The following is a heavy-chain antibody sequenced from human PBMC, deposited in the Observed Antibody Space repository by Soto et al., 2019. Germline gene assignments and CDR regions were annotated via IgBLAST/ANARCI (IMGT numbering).Heavy chain of an antibody. CDR3: ATHAEYQLVCWFDP. Sequence: EVQLLESGGGLVQPGGSLRLSCAVSGFSFSTYAMSWVRQAPGKGLEWVSGISAGGGNTYYADSVRGRFTITRDNSKDKMYLQITRMRPEDTDFYYCATHAEYQLVCWFDPWGLGTLVTVSS. J-gene: IGHJ5*02. CDR2: ISAGGGNT. D-gene: IGHD2-2*01. V-gene: IGHV3-23*01. CDR1: GFSFSTYA.